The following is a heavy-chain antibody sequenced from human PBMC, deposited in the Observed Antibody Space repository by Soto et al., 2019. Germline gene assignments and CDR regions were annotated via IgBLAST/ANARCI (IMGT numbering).Heavy chain of an antibody. CDR1: GFTFGDYA. J-gene: IGHJ6*02. V-gene: IGHV3-49*03. Sequence: GGSLRLSCTASGFTFGDYAMSWFRQAPGKGLEWVGFIRSKAYGGTTEYAAPVKGRFTISRDDSKSIAYLQMNSLKTEDTAVYYCTSSAWEHYYYYGMDVWGQGTTVTVSS. D-gene: IGHD1-26*01. CDR3: TSSAWEHYYYYGMDV. CDR2: IRSKAYGGTT.